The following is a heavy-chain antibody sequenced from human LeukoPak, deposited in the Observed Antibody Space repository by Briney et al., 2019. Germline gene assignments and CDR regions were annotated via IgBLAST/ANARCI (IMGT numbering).Heavy chain of an antibody. Sequence: GASVKVSCKASGGTFSSYAISWVRQAPGQGLEWMGGIIPIFGTANYAQKFQGRVNMTRDTSTSTVYLELSSLRSEDTAVYYCARGLFRGIISSLRRTPPHDYWGQGTLVIVSS. CDR1: GGTFSSYA. J-gene: IGHJ4*02. CDR3: ARGLFRGIISSLRRTPPHDY. V-gene: IGHV1-69*05. D-gene: IGHD3-10*01. CDR2: IIPIFGTA.